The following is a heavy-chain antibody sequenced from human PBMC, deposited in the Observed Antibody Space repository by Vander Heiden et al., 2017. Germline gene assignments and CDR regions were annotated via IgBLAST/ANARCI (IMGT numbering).Heavy chain of an antibody. Sequence: EVQLVESGGDLVQPGGSLRLSCAPYGFTFSNYWMTWVRQAPGKGLEWVANINQDGSITYYLDSMKGRFIISRDNSKSSLYLQLNSLRAEDTAIYYCARIGYSSSSLDYWGQGTLVTVSS. CDR2: INQDGSIT. V-gene: IGHV3-7*01. J-gene: IGHJ4*02. D-gene: IGHD6-6*01. CDR3: ARIGYSSSSLDY. CDR1: GFTFSNYW.